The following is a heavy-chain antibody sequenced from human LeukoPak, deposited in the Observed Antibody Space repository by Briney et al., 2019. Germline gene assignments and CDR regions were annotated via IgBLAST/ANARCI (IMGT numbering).Heavy chain of an antibody. CDR2: IIPIFGTA. J-gene: IGHJ4*02. Sequence: EASVKVSCKASGDNFTSYYMHWVRQAPGQGLEWMGGIIPIFGTANYAQKFQGRVTITADKSTSTAYMELSSLRSEDTAVYYCAEAYSSSWYGCDYWGQGTLVTVS. CDR3: AEAYSSSWYGCDY. V-gene: IGHV1-69*06. D-gene: IGHD6-13*01. CDR1: GDNFTSYY.